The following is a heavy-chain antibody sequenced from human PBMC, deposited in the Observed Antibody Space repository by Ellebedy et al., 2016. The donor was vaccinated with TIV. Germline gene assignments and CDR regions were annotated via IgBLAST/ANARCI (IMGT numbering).Heavy chain of an antibody. D-gene: IGHD3-10*01. CDR3: AKDLGYGSIV. Sequence: GGSLRLXXAASGFIFSTYAMSWVRQATGKGLEWVSGVIGNGGSTYYADSVKGRFTISRDNFKSTLYLQMNSLRGEDAAVYYCAKDLGYGSIVWGQGTQVTVSS. V-gene: IGHV3-23*01. J-gene: IGHJ4*02. CDR2: VIGNGGST. CDR1: GFIFSTYA.